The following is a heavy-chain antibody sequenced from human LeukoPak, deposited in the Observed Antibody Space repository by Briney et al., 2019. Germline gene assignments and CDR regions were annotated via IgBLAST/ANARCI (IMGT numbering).Heavy chain of an antibody. Sequence: SETLSLTCAVYGGSFSGYYWSWIRQPPGKGLEWIGEINHSGSTNYNPSLKSRVTISVDMSKNQFSLKVTSMTAADTAVYYCAGSVVVPSAADYWGQGTLVTVSS. CDR2: INHSGST. V-gene: IGHV4-34*01. J-gene: IGHJ4*02. CDR3: AGSVVVPSAADY. CDR1: GGSFSGYY. D-gene: IGHD2-2*01.